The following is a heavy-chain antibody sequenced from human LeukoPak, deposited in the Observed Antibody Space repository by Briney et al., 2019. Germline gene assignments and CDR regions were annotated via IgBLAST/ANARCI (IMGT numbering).Heavy chain of an antibody. Sequence: ASVKVSCKASGYTFISYGITWVRQAPGQGLEWLGWISAYNGNIDYAQKLQGRVTLTTDTSTRTAYMEVMSLGSDDTAVYCCASMSGYYPSYYFDYWGQGTLVTVSS. CDR3: ASMSGYYPSYYFDY. D-gene: IGHD3-3*01. J-gene: IGHJ4*02. CDR1: GYTFISYG. V-gene: IGHV1-18*01. CDR2: ISAYNGNI.